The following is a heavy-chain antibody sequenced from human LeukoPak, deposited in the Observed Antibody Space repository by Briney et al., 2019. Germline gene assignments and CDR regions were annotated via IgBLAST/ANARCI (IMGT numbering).Heavy chain of an antibody. CDR2: ISGSSGHT. V-gene: IGHV3-23*01. J-gene: IGHJ5*02. CDR1: GLTFSSYA. Sequence: PGGSLRLSCAASGLTFSSYAMSWVRQAPGKGLEWVSAISGSSGHTYYADSVKGRFTISRDNSKNTLYLQMNSLRAEDTAVYYCAKVGSQNCGGDCYSRWFDPWGQGILVTVSS. D-gene: IGHD2-21*02. CDR3: AKVGSQNCGGDCYSRWFDP.